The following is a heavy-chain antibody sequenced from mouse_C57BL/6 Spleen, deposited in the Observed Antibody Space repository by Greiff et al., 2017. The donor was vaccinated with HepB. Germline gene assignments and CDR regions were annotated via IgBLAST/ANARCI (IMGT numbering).Heavy chain of an antibody. CDR3: ARQDYFDY. J-gene: IGHJ2*01. CDR1: GYAFTNYL. CDR2: INPGSGGT. V-gene: IGHV1-54*01. Sequence: QVQLQQSGAELVRPGTSVKVSCKASGYAFTNYLIEWVKQRPGQGLEWIGVINPGSGGTNYNEKFKGKATLTADKSSSTAYMQLRSLTSEDSAVYFFARQDYFDYWGQGTTLTVSS.